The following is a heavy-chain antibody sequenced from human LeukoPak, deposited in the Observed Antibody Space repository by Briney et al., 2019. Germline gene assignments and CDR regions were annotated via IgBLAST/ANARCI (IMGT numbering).Heavy chain of an antibody. J-gene: IGHJ5*02. CDR2: MYHSGST. CDR3: ARYKGQQPGLSP. D-gene: IGHD6-13*01. Sequence: SETLSLTCTVSGYSISSGHYWGWIRQPPGKGLEWIGSMYHSGSTNYNPSLKSRITISVDTSKNQFSLKLSSVTAADTAVYYCARYKGQQPGLSPWGQGTLVTVSS. V-gene: IGHV4-38-2*02. CDR1: GYSISSGHY.